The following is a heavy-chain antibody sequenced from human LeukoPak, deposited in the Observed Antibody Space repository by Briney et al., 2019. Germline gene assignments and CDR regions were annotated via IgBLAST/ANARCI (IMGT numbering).Heavy chain of an antibody. CDR3: ARLGSAFDP. V-gene: IGHV4-59*01. Sequence: PSETLSLTCTVSGGSISSYYWSWIRQPPGKGLEWIGYIYYSGSTNYHPYLKSRVTISVDTSKNQSSLKLSSVTAADTAVYYCARLGSAFDPWGQGTLVTVSS. D-gene: IGHD2-15*01. J-gene: IGHJ5*02. CDR1: GGSISSYY. CDR2: IYYSGST.